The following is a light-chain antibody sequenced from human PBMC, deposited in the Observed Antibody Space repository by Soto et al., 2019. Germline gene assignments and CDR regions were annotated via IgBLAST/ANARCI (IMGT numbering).Light chain of an antibody. CDR3: CSYAGSPYV. Sequence: QSALTQPRSVSGSPGQSVTISCTGASSDVGAYNYVSWYQQHPGKAPKLMIYDVSTRPSGVPDRFSGSKSGTTASLTISGLQAEDEADYYCCSYAGSPYVFGTGTKVNVL. V-gene: IGLV2-11*01. CDR2: DVS. J-gene: IGLJ1*01. CDR1: SSDVGAYNY.